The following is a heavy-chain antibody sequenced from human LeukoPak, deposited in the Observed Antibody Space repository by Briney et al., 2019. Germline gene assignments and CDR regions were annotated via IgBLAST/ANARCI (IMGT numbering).Heavy chain of an antibody. CDR3: ARGGRTTWHGMDV. Sequence: GGSLRLSCEASGFTFSTYGMHWVRQAPGRGLEWVAVIWYDGSNKNYADSVKGRFTISRDNSKNTLYLQMNSLRAEDTAVYYCARGGRTTWHGMDVWGQGTTVTVSS. CDR1: GFTFSTYG. V-gene: IGHV3-33*01. D-gene: IGHD4-17*01. CDR2: IWYDGSNK. J-gene: IGHJ6*02.